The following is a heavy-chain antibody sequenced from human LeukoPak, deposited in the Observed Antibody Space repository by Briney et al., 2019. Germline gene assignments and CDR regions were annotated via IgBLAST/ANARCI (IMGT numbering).Heavy chain of an antibody. CDR2: IWYDGSNK. J-gene: IGHJ4*02. D-gene: IGHD3-22*01. CDR1: GFTFSSYG. V-gene: IGHV3-33*01. Sequence: GGSLRLSCAASGFTFSSYGMHWVRQAPGKGLEWVAVIWYDGSNKYYADSVKGRFTISRENAKNSLYLQMNSLRAGDTAVYYCARGTYYYDSSGRNFDYWGQGTLVTVSS. CDR3: ARGTYYYDSSGRNFDY.